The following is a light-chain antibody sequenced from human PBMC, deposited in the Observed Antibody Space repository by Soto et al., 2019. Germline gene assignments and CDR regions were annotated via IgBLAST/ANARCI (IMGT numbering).Light chain of an antibody. CDR1: QSISRY. CDR2: SAS. Sequence: DIQMTQSPSSLSASVGDRVTITCRASQSISRYVNWYQQKPGTAPKILIYSASNFQSGVPSRFSVSGSATDFTLTIGSLQPEDFATYYCQESYTTPVTFGQGTTVEIK. V-gene: IGKV1-39*01. CDR3: QESYTTPVT. J-gene: IGKJ2*01.